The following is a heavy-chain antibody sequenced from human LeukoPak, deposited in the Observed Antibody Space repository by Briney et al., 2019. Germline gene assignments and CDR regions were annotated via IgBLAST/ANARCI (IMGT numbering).Heavy chain of an antibody. Sequence: SETLSLTCTVSGGSISSGSYYWGWIRQPPGKGLEWTGSIYYSGSTYYNPSLKSRVTISVDTSKNQFSLKLSSVTAADTAVYYCARPYCSGGSCHIDYWGQGTLVTVSS. D-gene: IGHD2-15*01. CDR3: ARPYCSGGSCHIDY. V-gene: IGHV4-39*01. CDR1: GGSISSGSYY. J-gene: IGHJ4*02. CDR2: IYYSGST.